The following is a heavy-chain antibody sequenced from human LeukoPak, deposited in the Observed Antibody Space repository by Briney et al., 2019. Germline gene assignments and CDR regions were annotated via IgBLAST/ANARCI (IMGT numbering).Heavy chain of an antibody. D-gene: IGHD1-26*01. CDR2: ITVGSTA. CDR3: AKDRIVGTNYLGYGMDV. J-gene: IGHJ6*02. V-gene: IGHV3-23*01. CDR1: GFAFSTYA. Sequence: GGSLRLSCATSGFAFSTYAMAWVRQAPGKGLEWVSTITVGSTAYYADSVKGRFTISRDNAKNSLFLQMSSLRAEDTAVYYCAKDRIVGTNYLGYGMDVWGQGTTVTVSS.